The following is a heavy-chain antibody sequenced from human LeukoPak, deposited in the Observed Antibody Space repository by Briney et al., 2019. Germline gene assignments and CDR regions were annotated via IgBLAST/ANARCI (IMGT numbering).Heavy chain of an antibody. D-gene: IGHD3-22*01. CDR3: ARGPAYYYDSSGFY. V-gene: IGHV4-34*01. J-gene: IGHJ4*02. CDR2: INHSGST. Sequence: SETLSLTCAVYGGSFSGYYWSWIRQPPGKGLEWIGEINHSGSTNYNPSLKSRVTISVGTSKNQFSLKLSSVTAADTAVYYCARGPAYYYDSSGFYWGQGTLVTVSS. CDR1: GGSFSGYY.